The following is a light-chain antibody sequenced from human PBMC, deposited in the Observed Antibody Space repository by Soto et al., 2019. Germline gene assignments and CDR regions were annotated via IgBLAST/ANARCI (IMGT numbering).Light chain of an antibody. J-gene: IGKJ1*01. V-gene: IGKV1-5*01. CDR1: QSISSW. CDR2: DAS. CDR3: QPYNSYGP. Sequence: EIEVTQSTSTLSASVGDRVTITCRASQSISSWLAWYQQKPGKAPKLLIYDASSLESGVPSRFSGSGSGTEFTLTISSLQPDDFATYYCQPYNSYGPFAQGTK.